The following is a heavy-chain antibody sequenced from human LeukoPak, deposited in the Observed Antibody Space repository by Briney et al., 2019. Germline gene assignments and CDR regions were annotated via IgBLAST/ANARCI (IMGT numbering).Heavy chain of an antibody. V-gene: IGHV1-69*04. Sequence: SVKVSCKASGGTFSSYAISWVRQTPGQGLEWMGRIIPILGIANYAQKFQGRVTITADKSTSTAYMELSSLRSEDTAVYYCARDEGPDPWGQGTLVTVSS. CDR3: ARDEGPDP. J-gene: IGHJ5*02. CDR1: GGTFSSYA. CDR2: IIPILGIA.